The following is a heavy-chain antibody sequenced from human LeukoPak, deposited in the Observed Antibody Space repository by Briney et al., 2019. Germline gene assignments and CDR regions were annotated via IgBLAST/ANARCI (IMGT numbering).Heavy chain of an antibody. V-gene: IGHV3-21*01. Sequence: GGSLRLSCADSGFTFSSYSMNWVRQAPGKGLEWVSSISSSSSYIYYADSAKGRFTISRDNAKNSLYLQMNSLRVEDTAVYYCASVVVVPAPMYYFDYWGQGTLVTVSS. CDR3: ASVVVVPAPMYYFDY. D-gene: IGHD2-2*01. CDR1: GFTFSSYS. J-gene: IGHJ4*02. CDR2: ISSSSSYI.